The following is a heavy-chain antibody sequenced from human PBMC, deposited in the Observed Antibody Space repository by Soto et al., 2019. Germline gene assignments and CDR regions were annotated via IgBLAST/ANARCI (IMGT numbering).Heavy chain of an antibody. D-gene: IGHD2-2*01. CDR1: GGSISSGDYY. J-gene: IGHJ4*02. V-gene: IGHV4-31*03. Sequence: QVQLQESGPGLVKPSQTLSLTCTVSGGSISSGDYYWTWIRHHPGKGLEWIVYIYYSGSTKHNPSLKSRITISVDTSKNQFSLKLNSVTAADTAVYYCARTKTSSTSFHVDYWGQGTQVTVSS. CDR3: ARTKTSSTSFHVDY. CDR2: IYYSGST.